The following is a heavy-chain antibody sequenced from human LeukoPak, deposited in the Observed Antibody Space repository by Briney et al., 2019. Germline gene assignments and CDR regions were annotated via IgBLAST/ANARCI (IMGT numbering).Heavy chain of an antibody. CDR2: IYDTGST. Sequence: SETLSLTCTVSGGSITRYYWSWIRQLPGKRLEWLGYIYDTGSTNYNPSLKSRVTISLDTSKNQFSLRLSSVTAADTAVYYCARRDTKVAYYYGLDVWGQGTTVTVSS. V-gene: IGHV4-59*01. J-gene: IGHJ6*02. D-gene: IGHD2-8*01. CDR3: ARRDTKVAYYYGLDV. CDR1: GGSITRYY.